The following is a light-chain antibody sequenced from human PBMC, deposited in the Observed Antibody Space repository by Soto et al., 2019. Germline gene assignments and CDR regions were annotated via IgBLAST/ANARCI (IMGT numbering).Light chain of an antibody. CDR3: MQPLHTPLT. CDR1: QSLLHSNGRNY. CDR2: SVS. Sequence: DVVMTQSPFPLPVTPGEPASISCRSSQSLLHSNGRNYLDWYLQKPGQSPQLLIYSVSIRASGVPDRFSGSGSGTDFTLHISRVEAEDVGVYYCMQPLHTPLTFGGGTKVELK. J-gene: IGKJ4*01. V-gene: IGKV2-28*01.